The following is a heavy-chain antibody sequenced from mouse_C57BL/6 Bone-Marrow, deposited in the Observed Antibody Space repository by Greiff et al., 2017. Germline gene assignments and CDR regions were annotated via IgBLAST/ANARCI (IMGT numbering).Heavy chain of an antibody. J-gene: IGHJ1*03. Sequence: VQLQQPGAALVKPGASVKLSCKASGYTFHSYWMHWVTQRPGKGLEWIGMIPPNSGRPNYNEKFQSKATLTVDKSSRTAYMQLSSRTSEDSAVYYCARSGDVYYWDFDVGGTGTTVTVSS. D-gene: IGHD2-3*01. CDR2: IPPNSGRP. CDR3: ARSGDVYYWDFDV. CDR1: GYTFHSYW. V-gene: IGHV1-64*01.